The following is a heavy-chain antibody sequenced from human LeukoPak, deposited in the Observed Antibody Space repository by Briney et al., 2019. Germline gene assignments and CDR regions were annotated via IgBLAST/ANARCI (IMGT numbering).Heavy chain of an antibody. CDR1: GGSISSSSYY. V-gene: IGHV4-39*07. D-gene: IGHD3-10*01. J-gene: IGHJ6*03. Sequence: PSETLSLTCTVSGGSISSSSYYWGWIRQPPGKGLEWIGSIYYSGSTYYNPSLKSRVTISVDTSKNQFSLKLSSVTAADTAVYYCARGPYYYGSGSYLLDYYYMDVWGKGTTVTISS. CDR3: ARGPYYYGSGSYLLDYYYMDV. CDR2: IYYSGST.